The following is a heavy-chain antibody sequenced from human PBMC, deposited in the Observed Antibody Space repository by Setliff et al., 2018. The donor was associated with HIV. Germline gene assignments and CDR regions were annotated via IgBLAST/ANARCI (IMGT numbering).Heavy chain of an antibody. CDR2: IIPSGGST. J-gene: IGHJ6*02. CDR1: GDTFSNSL. V-gene: IGHV1-46*01. CDR3: ARTYYNFWSGDYYYYGMDV. Sequence: ASVKVSCKASGDTFSNSLVTWVRQAPGQGLEWMGGIIPSGGSTSYAQKFQGRVTMTRDTSTSTVYMELSSLRSEDTAVYYCARTYYNFWSGDYYYYGMDVWGQGTTVTVSS. D-gene: IGHD3-3*01.